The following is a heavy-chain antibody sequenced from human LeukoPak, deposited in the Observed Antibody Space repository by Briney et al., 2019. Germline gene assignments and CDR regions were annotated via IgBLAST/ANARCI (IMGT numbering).Heavy chain of an antibody. Sequence: SETLSLTCTVSGGSISSYYWSWIRQPPGKGLEWIGYIYYSGSTNYNPSLKSRVTISVDTSKNQFSLKLSSVTAADTAVYYCVRASHAGGNFDYWGQGTLVTVSS. V-gene: IGHV4-59*01. CDR3: VRASHAGGNFDY. CDR1: GGSISSYY. CDR2: IYYSGST. D-gene: IGHD2-8*02. J-gene: IGHJ4*02.